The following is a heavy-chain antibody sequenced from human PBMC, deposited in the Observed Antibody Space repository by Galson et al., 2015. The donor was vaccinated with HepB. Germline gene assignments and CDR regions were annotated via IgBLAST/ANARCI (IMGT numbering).Heavy chain of an antibody. CDR1: GFTFSSYG. CDR2: TRYDGTSQ. V-gene: IGHV3-30*02. D-gene: IGHD6-13*01. J-gene: IGHJ4*02. CDR3: VKAIITSAAFGRGFDH. Sequence: SLRLSCAASGFTFSSYGMHWVRQAPGKGLEWVAFTRYDGTSQYYADSVKGRFTISRDNSKDTLYLQMSSLRTEDTAIYYCVKAIITSAAFGRGFDHWGQGTLVTVSS.